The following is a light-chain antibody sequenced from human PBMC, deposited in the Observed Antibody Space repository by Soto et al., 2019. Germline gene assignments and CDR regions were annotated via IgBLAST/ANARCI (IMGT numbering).Light chain of an antibody. CDR3: QQYGRSPST. V-gene: IGKV3-20*01. J-gene: IGKJ1*01. CDR1: QSVTSNY. Sequence: EIVLTQSPGTLSLSPGERATLSCSASQSVTSNYLAWYQQKPGQAPRALIFGASSRSAGIPDRFSGSGSGTDFTLTISRLEPEDFAVYYCQQYGRSPSTFGQGTKVDIK. CDR2: GAS.